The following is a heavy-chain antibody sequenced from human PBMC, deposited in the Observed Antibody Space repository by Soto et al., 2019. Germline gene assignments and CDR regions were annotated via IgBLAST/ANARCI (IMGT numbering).Heavy chain of an antibody. CDR1: GFTFSSYG. Sequence: GGSLRLSCAASGFTFSSYGMHWVRQAPGKGLEWVAVISYDGSNKYCADSVKGRFTISRDNSKNTLYLQMNSLRAEDTAVYYCAKGSGGYNYYGMDVWGQGTTVTVS. J-gene: IGHJ6*02. CDR3: AKGSGGYNYYGMDV. CDR2: ISYDGSNK. V-gene: IGHV3-30*18. D-gene: IGHD3-3*01.